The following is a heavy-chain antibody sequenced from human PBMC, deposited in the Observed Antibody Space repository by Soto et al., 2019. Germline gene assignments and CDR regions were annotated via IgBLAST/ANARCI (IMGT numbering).Heavy chain of an antibody. V-gene: IGHV4-59*01. Sequence: QVQLQESGPGLVKPSETLSLTCTVSGGSISSYYWSWIRQPPGKGLEWIGYIYYSGSTNYNPSLKSRVTISXXTXKXXFSLKLSSVTAADTAVYYRARDKGTAMVTDWYFDLWGRGTLVTVSS. CDR2: IYYSGST. CDR1: GGSISSYY. D-gene: IGHD5-18*01. J-gene: IGHJ2*01. CDR3: ARDKGTAMVTDWYFDL.